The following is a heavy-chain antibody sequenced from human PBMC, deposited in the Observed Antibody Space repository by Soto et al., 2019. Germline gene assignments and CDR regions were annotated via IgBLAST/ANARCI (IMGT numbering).Heavy chain of an antibody. CDR2: IIPIFGTA. V-gene: IGHV1-69*01. Sequence: QVQLVQSGAEVKKTGSSVKVSCKASGGTFSSYAISWVRQAPGQGLEWMGGIIPIFGTANYAQKFQGRVTITADESTSTAYMELSSLRSEDTAVYYCAREDDFWRHRHYYYGMDVWGQGTTVTVAS. CDR1: GGTFSSYA. J-gene: IGHJ6*02. CDR3: AREDDFWRHRHYYYGMDV. D-gene: IGHD3-3*01.